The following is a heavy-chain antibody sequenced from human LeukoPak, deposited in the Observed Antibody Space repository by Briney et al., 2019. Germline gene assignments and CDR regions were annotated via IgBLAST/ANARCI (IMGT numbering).Heavy chain of an antibody. CDR1: GYSISSSNW. J-gene: IGHJ3*02. CDR3: ARDSEMTDAFDI. V-gene: IGHV4-28*03. CDR2: VYYSGST. D-gene: IGHD5-24*01. Sequence: SETLSLTCAVSGYSISSSNWWGWIRQPPGKGLEWIGYVYYSGSTYYNPSLKSRVTMSVDTSKNQFSLKLSSVTAADTAVYYCARDSEMTDAFDIWGQGTMVTVTS.